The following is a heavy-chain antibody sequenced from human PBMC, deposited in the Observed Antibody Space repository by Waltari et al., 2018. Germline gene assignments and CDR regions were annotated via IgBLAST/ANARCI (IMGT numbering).Heavy chain of an antibody. V-gene: IGHV3-48*01. CDR2: ISSSSSTI. CDR3: ARDEWYYYDSSGYSGMFDY. CDR1: GFTFSSYS. Sequence: EVQLVESGGGLVQPGGSLRLSCAASGFTFSSYSMNWVRQAPGKGLEWVSYISSSSSTIYYADSVKGRFTISRDNAKNSLYLQMNSLRAEDTAVYYCARDEWYYYDSSGYSGMFDYWGQGTLVTVSS. J-gene: IGHJ4*02. D-gene: IGHD3-22*01.